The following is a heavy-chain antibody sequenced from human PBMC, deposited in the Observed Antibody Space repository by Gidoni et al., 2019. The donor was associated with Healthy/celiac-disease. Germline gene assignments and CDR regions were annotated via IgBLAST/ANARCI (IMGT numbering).Heavy chain of an antibody. D-gene: IGHD2-2*01. Sequence: EVQRVESGGGLVQPGGSLRLSCSASGFTFSSYAMHWVRQAPGKGLEYVSAISSNGGSTYYADSVKGRFTISRDNSKNTLYLQMSSLRAEDTAVYYCVREGVDIVVVPAADYYFDYWGQGTLVTVSS. V-gene: IGHV3-64D*06. CDR1: GFTFSSYA. CDR2: ISSNGGST. CDR3: VREGVDIVVVPAADYYFDY. J-gene: IGHJ4*02.